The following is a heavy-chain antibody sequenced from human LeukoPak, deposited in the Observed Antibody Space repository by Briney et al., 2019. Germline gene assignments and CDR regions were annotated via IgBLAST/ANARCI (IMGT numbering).Heavy chain of an antibody. CDR3: ARDHVEPGVFLDS. V-gene: IGHV3-7*05. CDR2: INQVGSEK. J-gene: IGHJ4*02. CDR1: GSTFSSYW. Sequence: GGSLRLSCSASGSTFSSYWMIWVRQAPGKGLEWVANINQVGSEKYYADSVKGRFTISRDNSKNSLYLQMNSLRAEDTAVYFCARDHVEPGVFLDSWGQGTLVTASS. D-gene: IGHD1-14*01.